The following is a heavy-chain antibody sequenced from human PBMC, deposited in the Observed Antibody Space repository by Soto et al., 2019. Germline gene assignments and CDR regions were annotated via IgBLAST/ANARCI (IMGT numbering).Heavy chain of an antibody. CDR2: IYYSGST. D-gene: IGHD2-2*02. CDR1: GGSISSGDYY. J-gene: IGHJ4*02. Sequence: QVQLQESGPGLVKPSQTLSLTCTVPGGSISSGDYYWSWIRQPPGKGLEWIGYIYYSGSTYYNPSLKSRVTISVDTSKNQFSLKLSSVTAADTAVYYCARVPYCSSTSCYRNGGSYYFDYWGQGTLVTVSS. V-gene: IGHV4-30-4*01. CDR3: ARVPYCSSTSCYRNGGSYYFDY.